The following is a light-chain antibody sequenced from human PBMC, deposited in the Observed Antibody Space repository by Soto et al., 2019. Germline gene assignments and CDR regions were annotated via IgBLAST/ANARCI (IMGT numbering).Light chain of an antibody. CDR3: QQYDRSPYT. J-gene: IGKJ2*01. V-gene: IGKV3-20*01. Sequence: IVLTQSPGTLSLSPGEGATLSCRASQTVRSSYLAWYQQKPGQAPRLLIYGVSYRATGIPDRFSSSGSDTDFTLTISRLEPEDFAVYYCQQYDRSPYTFGQGTKLEIK. CDR1: QTVRSSY. CDR2: GVS.